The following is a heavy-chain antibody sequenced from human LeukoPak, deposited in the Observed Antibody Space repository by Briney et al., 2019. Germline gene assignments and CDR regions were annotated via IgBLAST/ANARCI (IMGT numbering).Heavy chain of an antibody. Sequence: SETLSLTCTVSGGSISSYYWSWIRQPPGKGLEWIGYIYYSGSTNYNPSLKSRVTISVDTSKNQFSLKLSSVTAADTAVYYWARERIVGAFLNWGQGTLVTVSS. CDR3: ARERIVGAFLN. D-gene: IGHD1-26*01. J-gene: IGHJ4*02. CDR2: IYYSGST. CDR1: GGSISSYY. V-gene: IGHV4-59*01.